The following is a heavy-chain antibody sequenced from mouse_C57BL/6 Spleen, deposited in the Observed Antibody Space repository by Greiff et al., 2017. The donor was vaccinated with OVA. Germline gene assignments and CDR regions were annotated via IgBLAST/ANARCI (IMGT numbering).Heavy chain of an antibody. Sequence: QVQLQQPGAELVKPGASVKLSCKASGYTFPSYWMHWVKQRPGQGLEWIGMIHPNSGSTNYNEKFKSKATLTVDKSSSTAYMQLSSLTSEDSAVYYCARSHYYGSSLHWYFDVWGTGTTVTVAS. CDR2: IHPNSGST. CDR1: GYTFPSYW. CDR3: ARSHYYGSSLHWYFDV. V-gene: IGHV1-64*01. J-gene: IGHJ1*03. D-gene: IGHD1-1*01.